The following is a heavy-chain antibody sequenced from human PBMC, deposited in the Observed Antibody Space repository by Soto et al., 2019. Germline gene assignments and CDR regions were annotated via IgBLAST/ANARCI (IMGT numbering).Heavy chain of an antibody. CDR3: AKSAGFGELLSHYYFDY. CDR1: GFTFSSYA. V-gene: IGHV3-23*01. Sequence: VQLLESGGGLVQPGGSLRLSCAASGFTFSSYAMSWVRQAPGKGLEWVSAIGGSAVNTYYADSVRGRFTISRDNSEGTLYLQMNGLRAEDTAVYYCAKSAGFGELLSHYYFDYWGQGTLVTISS. CDR2: IGGSAVNT. D-gene: IGHD3-10*01. J-gene: IGHJ4*02.